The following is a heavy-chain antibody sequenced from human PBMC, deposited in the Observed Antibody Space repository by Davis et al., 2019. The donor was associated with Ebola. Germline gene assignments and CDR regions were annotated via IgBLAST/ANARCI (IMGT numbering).Heavy chain of an antibody. Sequence: GGSLRLSCAASGFIFIDAWMTWVRQTPGKGPEWVGRIKSETDGGTTDYAAPVKGRFTISRDDSKNTLYLQMNSLKTDDTAVYYCTTVRSTWGYWGQGTLVTVSS. CDR2: IKSETDGGTT. CDR1: GFIFIDAW. CDR3: TTVRSTWGY. V-gene: IGHV3-15*01. D-gene: IGHD5/OR15-5a*01. J-gene: IGHJ4*02.